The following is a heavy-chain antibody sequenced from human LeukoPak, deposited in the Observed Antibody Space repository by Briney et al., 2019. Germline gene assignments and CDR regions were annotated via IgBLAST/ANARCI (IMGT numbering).Heavy chain of an antibody. CDR3: AKDIGESSSSVGGRYYYGMDV. D-gene: IGHD6-6*01. V-gene: IGHV1-46*01. CDR2: INPSGGST. CDR1: GYIFTSYY. J-gene: IGHJ6*02. Sequence: GASVTVSCTAFGYIFTSYYMHWVRQAPGQGLEWMGIINPSGGSTSYAQKFQGRVTMNRDTSTSTVYMELSSLRSEDTAVYYCAKDIGESSSSVGGRYYYGMDVWGQGTTVTVSS.